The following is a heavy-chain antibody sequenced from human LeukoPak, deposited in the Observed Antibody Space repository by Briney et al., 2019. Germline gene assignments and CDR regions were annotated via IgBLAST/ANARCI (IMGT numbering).Heavy chain of an antibody. V-gene: IGHV4-4*07. D-gene: IGHD6-13*01. CDR1: GGSISSYY. J-gene: IGHJ4*02. Sequence: SETLSLTCTVSGGSISSYYWSWIRQPAGKGLEWIGRIYSTGSTNYNPSLKSRVTMSVDTSKNQFSLKLSSVTAADTAVYYCATYSSSWHSFDYWGQGTLVTVSS. CDR2: IYSTGST. CDR3: ATYSSSWHSFDY.